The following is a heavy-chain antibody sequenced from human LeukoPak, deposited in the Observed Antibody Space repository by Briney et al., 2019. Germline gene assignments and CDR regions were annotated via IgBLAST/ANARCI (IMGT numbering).Heavy chain of an antibody. J-gene: IGHJ3*02. D-gene: IGHD5-18*01. CDR2: ISWNSGSI. Sequence: GGSLRLXCAASGFTFDDYAMHWVRQAPGKGLEWVSGISWNSGSIGYADSVKGRFTISRDNAKNSLYLQMNSLRAEDMALYYCAKVRLGYSYGYGDDAFDIWGQGTMVTVSS. V-gene: IGHV3-9*03. CDR3: AKVRLGYSYGYGDDAFDI. CDR1: GFTFDDYA.